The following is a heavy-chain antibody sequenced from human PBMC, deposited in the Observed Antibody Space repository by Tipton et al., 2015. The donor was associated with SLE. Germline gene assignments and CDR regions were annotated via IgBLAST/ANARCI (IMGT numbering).Heavy chain of an antibody. V-gene: IGHV3-30*02. CDR3: ARGVGSWYYFDY. J-gene: IGHJ4*02. D-gene: IGHD6-13*01. CDR1: GFTFSSYG. CDR2: IRYDGSNK. Sequence: SLRLSCAASGFTFSSYGMHWVRQAPGKGLEWVAFIRYDGSNKYYADSVKGRFTISRDNSKNTLYLQMNSLRAEDTAVYYCARGVGSWYYFDYWGQGTLVTVSS.